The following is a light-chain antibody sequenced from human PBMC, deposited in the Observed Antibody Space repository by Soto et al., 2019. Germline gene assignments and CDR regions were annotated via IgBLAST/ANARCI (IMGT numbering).Light chain of an antibody. CDR1: SSDIGPYNY. V-gene: IGLV2-14*01. CDR2: EVN. J-gene: IGLJ2*01. CDR3: SSYTRNRTVV. Sequence: QSALTQPASVSGSPGQSITISCTGTSSDIGPYNYVSWYQQHPAKAPKLMIYEVNNRPSGISNRFSGSKSGNTASLTISGLQAEDEADYFCSSYTRNRTVVFGGRTKVTVL.